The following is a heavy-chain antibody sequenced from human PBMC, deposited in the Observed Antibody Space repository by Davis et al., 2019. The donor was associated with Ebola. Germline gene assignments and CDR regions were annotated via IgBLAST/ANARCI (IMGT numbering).Heavy chain of an antibody. CDR1: GYSFTSYW. Sequence: GESLKISCKGSGYSFTSYWIGWVRQMPGKGLEWMGIIYPGDSDTRYSPSFQGQVTISADKSISTTYLQWSSLKASDTAMYYCARRGGYFYDSSAYHLYPWGQGTLVTVSS. CDR3: ARRGGYFYDSSAYHLYP. V-gene: IGHV5-51*01. D-gene: IGHD3-22*01. CDR2: IYPGDSDT. J-gene: IGHJ4*02.